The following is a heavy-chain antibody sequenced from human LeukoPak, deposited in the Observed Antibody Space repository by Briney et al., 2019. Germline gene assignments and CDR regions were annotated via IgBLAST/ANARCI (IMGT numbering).Heavy chain of an antibody. J-gene: IGHJ4*02. Sequence: GGSLRLSSAASGFTFTSYSMNWVRQAPGKGLEWVSSISSSSSYIYYADSVKGRFTISRDNAKNSLYLQMNGLRAEDTAVYYCARDRCGGSYYLDYWGAGTLVTVSS. CDR1: GFTFTSYS. V-gene: IGHV3-21*01. D-gene: IGHD2-15*01. CDR3: ARDRCGGSYYLDY. CDR2: ISSSSSYI.